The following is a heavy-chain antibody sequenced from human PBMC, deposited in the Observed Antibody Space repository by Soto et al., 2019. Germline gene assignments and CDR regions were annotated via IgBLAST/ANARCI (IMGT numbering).Heavy chain of an antibody. D-gene: IGHD2-21*02. Sequence: GASVKVSCKASGGTFSSYTISWVRQAPGQGLEWMGRIIPILGIANYAQKFQGRVTITADKSTSTAYMELSSLRSEDTAVYYCVSCGGDCYTGGYYYYGMDVWGQGTTVTVSS. CDR1: GGTFSSYT. J-gene: IGHJ6*02. V-gene: IGHV1-69*02. CDR3: VSCGGDCYTGGYYYYGMDV. CDR2: IIPILGIA.